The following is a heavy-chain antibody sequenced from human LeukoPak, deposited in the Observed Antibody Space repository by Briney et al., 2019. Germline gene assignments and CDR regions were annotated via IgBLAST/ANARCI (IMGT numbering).Heavy chain of an antibody. D-gene: IGHD2-2*01. Sequence: PGGSLRLSCAASGFTFSDHHLDWVRQAPGKGLEWLGRARNKVSGYTIAYAASAIGRFTISRDNSKNTLYLQMNSLRAEDTAVYYCARDARYCSSTSCYFARHGGLKDYYYGMDVWGQGTTVTVSS. CDR3: ARDARYCSSTSCYFARHGGLKDYYYGMDV. CDR1: GFTFSDHH. J-gene: IGHJ6*02. V-gene: IGHV3-72*01. CDR2: ARNKVSGYTI.